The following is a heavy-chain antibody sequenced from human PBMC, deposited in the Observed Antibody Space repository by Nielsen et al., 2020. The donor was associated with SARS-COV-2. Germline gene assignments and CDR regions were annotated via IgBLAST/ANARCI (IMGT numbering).Heavy chain of an antibody. V-gene: IGHV1-69*13. CDR1: GGTFSSYA. CDR2: IIPTFGTA. CDR3: ARGNNYDILTGYRLGNWFDP. J-gene: IGHJ5*02. Sequence: SVKVSCKASGGTFSSYAISWVRQAPGQGLEWMGGIIPTFGTANYAQKFQGRVTITADESTSTAYMELSSLRSEDTAVYYCARGNNYDILTGYRLGNWFDPWGQGTLVTVSS. D-gene: IGHD3-9*01.